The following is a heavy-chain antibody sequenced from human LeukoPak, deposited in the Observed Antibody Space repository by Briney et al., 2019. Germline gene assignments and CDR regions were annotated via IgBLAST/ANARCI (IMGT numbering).Heavy chain of an antibody. J-gene: IGHJ6*03. CDR1: GFTFSSYS. CDR2: ISSSSSYI. CDR3: AREEEGYYYYYMDV. V-gene: IGHV3-21*01. Sequence: SGGSLRCSCAASGFTFSSYSMNWVRQAPGKGLEWVSSISSSSSYIYYADSVKGRFTISRDNAKNSLYLQMNSLRAEDTAVYYCAREEEGYYYYYMDVWGKGTTVTVSS.